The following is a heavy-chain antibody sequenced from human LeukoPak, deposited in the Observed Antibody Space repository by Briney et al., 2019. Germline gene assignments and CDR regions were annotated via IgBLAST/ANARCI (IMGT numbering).Heavy chain of an antibody. D-gene: IGHD6-6*01. V-gene: IGHV3-23*01. Sequence: GGSLRLSCAASGFTFSSYAMSWVRQAPGKGLEWVSAISGSGGRTFYADSVKGRFTISRDNSKNTLYMQMTSLRAEDTAVYYCATKRRQLVPYFDYWGQGTLVTVSS. CDR2: ISGSGGRT. CDR1: GFTFSSYA. J-gene: IGHJ4*02. CDR3: ATKRRQLVPYFDY.